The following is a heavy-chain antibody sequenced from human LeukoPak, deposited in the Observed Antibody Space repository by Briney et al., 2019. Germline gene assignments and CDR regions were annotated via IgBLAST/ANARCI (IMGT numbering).Heavy chain of an antibody. Sequence: PGGSLRLSCAASGFTFSGSGVHWVRQASGKGLEWVGRIRSKANSYATAFPASVKGRFTISRDDSKNTAYLQMNSLKTEDTAVYYCASRAAVTTDRFWFDPWGQGTLVTVSS. CDR2: IRSKANSYAT. V-gene: IGHV3-73*01. J-gene: IGHJ5*02. D-gene: IGHD4-11*01. CDR1: GFTFSGSG. CDR3: ASRAAVTTDRFWFDP.